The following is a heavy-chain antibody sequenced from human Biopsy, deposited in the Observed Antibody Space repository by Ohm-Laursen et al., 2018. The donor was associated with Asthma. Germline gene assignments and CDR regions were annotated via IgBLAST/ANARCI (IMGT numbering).Heavy chain of an antibody. D-gene: IGHD6-19*01. CDR1: GGTFSNFA. CDR3: ARCQVGYSSGWSLLLKKNHYPGMDV. J-gene: IGHJ6*02. CDR2: IMTVFGTT. Sequence: SSVKVSCKAPGGTFSNFAISWVRQAPGQGLEWLGGIMTVFGTTNYAQKFQGRVTITADESTSTAYMEVTSLRSEDTAIYYCARCQVGYSSGWSLLLKKNHYPGMDVWGQGTAVTVSS. V-gene: IGHV1-69*01.